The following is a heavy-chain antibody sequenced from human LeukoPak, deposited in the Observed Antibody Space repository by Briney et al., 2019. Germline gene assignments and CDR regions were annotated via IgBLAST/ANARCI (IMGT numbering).Heavy chain of an antibody. J-gene: IGHJ4*02. CDR2: INRGGSST. Sequence: GGSLRSSFAAPGFPSSTSWRNWVGQAPGKGLVWVSLINRGGSSTSYADSVKGRFTISRDNAKNTVYMQMNSLRAEDTAVYYCARGDEYTYGYLYYWGQGTLVTVSS. CDR1: GFPSSTSW. CDR3: ARGDEYTYGYLYY. V-gene: IGHV3-74*01. D-gene: IGHD5-18*01.